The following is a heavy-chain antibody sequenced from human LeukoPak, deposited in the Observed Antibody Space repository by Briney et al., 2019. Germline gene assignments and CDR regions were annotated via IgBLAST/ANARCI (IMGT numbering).Heavy chain of an antibody. CDR1: GFTFSSYA. CDR3: AKTLRFLEWLYSDY. CDR2: ISYDGSNK. D-gene: IGHD3-3*01. Sequence: GGSLRLSCAASGFTFSSYAMHWVRQAPGKGLEWVAVISYDGSNKYYADSVKGRFTISRDNSKNTLYLQMNSLRAEDTAVYYCAKTLRFLEWLYSDYWGQGTLVTVSS. V-gene: IGHV3-30-3*02. J-gene: IGHJ4*02.